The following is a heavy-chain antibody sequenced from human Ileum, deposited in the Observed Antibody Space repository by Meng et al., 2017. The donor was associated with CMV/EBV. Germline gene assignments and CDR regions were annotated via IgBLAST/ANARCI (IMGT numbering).Heavy chain of an antibody. CDR3: ARDSYDSSGYYYDS. D-gene: IGHD3-22*01. V-gene: IGHV4-59*01. CDR1: GGSISGYY. Sequence: SETLSLTCTVSGGSISGYYWSWIRQPPGKGLEWIGYIYYSGSTNYNPSLKSRVTISVDTSKNQFSLKLSSVTAADTAVYYCARDSYDSSGYYYDSWGQGTLVTVSS. CDR2: IYYSGST. J-gene: IGHJ5*01.